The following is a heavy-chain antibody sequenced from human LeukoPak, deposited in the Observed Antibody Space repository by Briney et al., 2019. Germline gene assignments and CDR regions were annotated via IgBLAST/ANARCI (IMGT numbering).Heavy chain of an antibody. CDR3: ARAKKRPTVTKYYYYYYMDV. Sequence: ASVKVSCKASGYTFTSYDINWVRQATGQGLEWMGWMNPNSGNTGYAQKFQGRVTMTRNTSISTAYMELSSLRSEGTAVYYCARAKKRPTVTKYYYYYYMDVWGKGTTVTVSS. D-gene: IGHD4-17*01. V-gene: IGHV1-8*01. CDR1: GYTFTSYD. CDR2: MNPNSGNT. J-gene: IGHJ6*03.